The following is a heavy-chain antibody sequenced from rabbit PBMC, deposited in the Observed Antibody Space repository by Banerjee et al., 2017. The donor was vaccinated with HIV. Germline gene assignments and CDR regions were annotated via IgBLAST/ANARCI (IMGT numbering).Heavy chain of an antibody. V-gene: IGHV1S40*01. CDR3: ARTGAGYAGYNYDYYFDL. CDR1: GFDFSSYY. CDR2: IYAGSSDNT. J-gene: IGHJ4*01. D-gene: IGHD7-1*01. Sequence: QSLEVSGGDLVKPGASLTLTCTASGFDFSSYYMCWVRQAPGKGLEWIACIYAGSSDNTWYASWAKGRFTISKTSSTTVTLQMTSLTASDTATYFCARTGAGYAGYNYDYYFDLWGPGTLVTVS.